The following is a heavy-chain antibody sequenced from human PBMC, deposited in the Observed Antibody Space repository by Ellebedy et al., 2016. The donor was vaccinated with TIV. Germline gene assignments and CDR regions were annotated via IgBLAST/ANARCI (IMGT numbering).Heavy chain of an antibody. CDR1: GGSINSYY. D-gene: IGHD2-15*01. J-gene: IGHJ4*02. CDR2: FYNSGSA. V-gene: IGHV4-59*01. CDR3: ARGRRSHDQFAPFDF. Sequence: MPSEILSLTCNVSGGSINSYYWSWIRQPPGRGLEWLGYFYNSGSANYNPSLKSRATISGDPSRNQFSLRLNSVTAADTALYYCARGRRSHDQFAPFDFWGQGILVAVST.